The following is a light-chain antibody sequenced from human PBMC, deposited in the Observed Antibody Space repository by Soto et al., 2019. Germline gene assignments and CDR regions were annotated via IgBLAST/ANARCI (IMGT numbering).Light chain of an antibody. Sequence: QSALTQPASVSGSPGQSITISCTGTSSDVGGYNYVSWYQQHPGKAPKLMIYDVSNRPSGVSNRFSGSKPGNMASLTISGLQAEDEADYYCSSYTSSSTRVFGTGTKVTVL. J-gene: IGLJ1*01. CDR3: SSYTSSSTRV. CDR2: DVS. V-gene: IGLV2-14*01. CDR1: SSDVGGYNY.